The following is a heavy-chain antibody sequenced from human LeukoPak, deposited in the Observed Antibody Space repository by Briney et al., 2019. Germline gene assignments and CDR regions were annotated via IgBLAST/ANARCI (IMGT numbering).Heavy chain of an antibody. CDR1: GFTFSSYA. CDR3: TRSDFWSGYPQDY. V-gene: IGHV3-30-3*01. Sequence: GRSLRLSCAASGFTFSSYAMHWVRQAPGKGLEWVAVISYDGSNKYYADSVKGRFTISRDNSKNTLYLQMNSLRAEDTAVYYCTRSDFWSGYPQDYWGQGTLVTVSS. J-gene: IGHJ4*02. D-gene: IGHD3-3*01. CDR2: ISYDGSNK.